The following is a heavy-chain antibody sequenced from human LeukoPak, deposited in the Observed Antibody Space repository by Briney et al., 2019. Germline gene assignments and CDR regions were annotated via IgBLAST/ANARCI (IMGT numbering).Heavy chain of an antibody. CDR1: GFTFSTYG. J-gene: IGHJ4*02. CDR3: AKGNSGYYTFFDY. D-gene: IGHD3-22*01. CDR2: ISYDGSNK. Sequence: GGALRLPCAASGFTFSTYGMHWVREASGKGLEWVAVISYDGSNKYYADSVKGRFTISRDNSKNTLYLQMNSLRTEDTAVYYCAKGNSGYYTFFDYWGQGTLVTVSS. V-gene: IGHV3-30*18.